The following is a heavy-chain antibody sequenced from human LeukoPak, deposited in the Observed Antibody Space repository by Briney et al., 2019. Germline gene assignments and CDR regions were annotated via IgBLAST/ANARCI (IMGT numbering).Heavy chain of an antibody. CDR1: GFTFSDHY. D-gene: IGHD7-27*01. CDR2: ITQTGSSM. V-gene: IGHV3-11*01. J-gene: IGHJ4*02. Sequence: PGGSLRLSCAVSGFTFSDHYMSWIRQAPGKGPEWVAYITQTGSSMSYSDSVKGRFTISRDNARNSLYLQMDSLRPEDTAVYYCGRGHWGLDYWGQGTLLTVSS. CDR3: GRGHWGLDY.